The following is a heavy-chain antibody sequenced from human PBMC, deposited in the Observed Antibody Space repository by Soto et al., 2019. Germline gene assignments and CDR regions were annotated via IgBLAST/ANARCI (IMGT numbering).Heavy chain of an antibody. D-gene: IGHD3-22*01. CDR2: ISSSSSYI. CDR1: GLTVSSSY. J-gene: IGHJ4*02. V-gene: IGHV3-21*01. Sequence: GGSLRLSCATSGLTVSSSYMTWVRQAPGRGLEWVSSISSSSSYIYYADSVKGRFTISRDNAKNSLYLQMNSLRAEDTAVYYCARGAFYYDGSAYYSNWGQGTLVTVSS. CDR3: ARGAFYYDGSAYYSN.